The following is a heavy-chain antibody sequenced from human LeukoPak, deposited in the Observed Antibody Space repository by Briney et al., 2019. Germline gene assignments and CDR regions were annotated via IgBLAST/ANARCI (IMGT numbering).Heavy chain of an antibody. Sequence: ASVKVSCKASGYTFTSYYMHWVRQAPGQGLEWMGIINPSGGSTSYAQKFQGRVTMTRDMSTSTVYMELSSLRSEDTAVYYCARVRITMVRGIDRVFDYWGQGTLVTVSS. J-gene: IGHJ4*02. V-gene: IGHV1-46*01. CDR2: INPSGGST. CDR1: GYTFTSYY. CDR3: ARVRITMVRGIDRVFDY. D-gene: IGHD3-10*01.